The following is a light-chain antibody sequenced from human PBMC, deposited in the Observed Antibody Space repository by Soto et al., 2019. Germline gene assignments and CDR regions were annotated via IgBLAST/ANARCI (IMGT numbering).Light chain of an antibody. CDR3: QHYNNLPLT. J-gene: IGKJ4*01. Sequence: EIVMTQSPATLSVSPGEGATLSCRASQSVRSDLAWYQHKPGLAPRLLIYGVSTRATGIPVRFSGSGSGTEFTLSISSLQSEDSAIYYCQHYNNLPLTFGGGTKVGIK. CDR2: GVS. CDR1: QSVRSD. V-gene: IGKV3-15*01.